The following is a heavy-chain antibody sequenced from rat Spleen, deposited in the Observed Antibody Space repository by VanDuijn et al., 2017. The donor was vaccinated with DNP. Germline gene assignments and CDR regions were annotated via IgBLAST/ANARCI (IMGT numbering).Heavy chain of an antibody. J-gene: IGHJ2*01. V-gene: IGHV5-31*01. CDR2: ITSGSGST. Sequence: EVQLVESGGDLVQPGRSLKLSCVASGFTFNYYWMAWIRQVPGKGLEWIASITSGSGSTSYLDSVRGRFTISRDDAKDTLSLQMNSLRSEDTATYYCARLTGMTGDYWGQGVMVTVSS. CDR3: ARLTGMTGDY. CDR1: GFTFNYYW. D-gene: IGHD1-7*01.